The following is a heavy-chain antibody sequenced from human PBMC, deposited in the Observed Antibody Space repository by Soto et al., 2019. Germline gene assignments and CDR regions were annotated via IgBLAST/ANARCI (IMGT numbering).Heavy chain of an antibody. D-gene: IGHD2-15*01. J-gene: IGHJ4*01. Sequence: PSETLSLTCTVSGGSISSYYWSWIRQPAGKGLEWIGRIYTSGSTNYNPSLKSRVTMSVDTSKNQFSLKLSSVTAADTAVYYCAREGVVVVAANGYFDYWGHGPLVTVSS. CDR2: IYTSGST. CDR3: AREGVVVVAANGYFDY. V-gene: IGHV4-4*07. CDR1: GGSISSYY.